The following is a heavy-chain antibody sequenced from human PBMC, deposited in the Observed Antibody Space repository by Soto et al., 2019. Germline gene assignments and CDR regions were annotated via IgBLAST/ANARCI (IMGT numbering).Heavy chain of an antibody. Sequence: KRCCEVAWSHXTKHYESWVRQAPVQGLEWMGWMNPGSGDTGYAQKFQGRFTMTSDIAIATAYMELSSLRSHDTAIHYFASMATFGSLNCFDPWGQGQQVPVSS. CDR3: ASMATFGSLNCFDP. CDR1: WSHXTKHY. CDR2: MNPGSGDT. J-gene: IGHJ5*02. V-gene: IGHV1-8*01. D-gene: IGHD3-16*01.